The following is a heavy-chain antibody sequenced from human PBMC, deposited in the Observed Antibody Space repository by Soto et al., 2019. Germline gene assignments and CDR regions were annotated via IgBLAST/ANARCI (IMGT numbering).Heavy chain of an antibody. CDR1: GFTFSSAW. J-gene: IGHJ4*01. CDR2: IKTKSQGETT. D-gene: IGHD1-26*01. V-gene: IGHV3-15*07. Sequence: EVQLVESGGGLVKPGGSLRLSCAASGFTFSSAWMNWVRQAPGKGLEWVGRIKTKSQGETTDYPAPVKGRITIFKDDSKNTLYLQMNSLKTEATAGYYRTTGSYEGYWGQGTLVTVSS. CDR3: TTGSYEGY.